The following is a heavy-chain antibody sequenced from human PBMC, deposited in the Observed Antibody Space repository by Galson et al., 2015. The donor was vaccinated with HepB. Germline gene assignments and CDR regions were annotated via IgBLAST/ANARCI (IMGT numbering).Heavy chain of an antibody. J-gene: IGHJ6*02. CDR2: IWYDGSNK. CDR1: GFTFSSYG. Sequence: SLRLSCAASGFTFSSYGMHWVRQAPGKGLEWVAVIWYDGSNKYYADSVKGRFTISRDNSKNTLYLQMNSLRAEDTAVYYCAREDCSSTSCYNYYYYGMDVWGQGTTVTVSS. CDR3: AREDCSSTSCYNYYYYGMDV. D-gene: IGHD2-2*02. V-gene: IGHV3-33*01.